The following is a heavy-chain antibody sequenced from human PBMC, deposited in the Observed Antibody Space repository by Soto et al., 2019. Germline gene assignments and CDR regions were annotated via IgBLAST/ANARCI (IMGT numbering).Heavy chain of an antibody. Sequence: GGSLSLSCAASGFTVSSNYMSWVRQAPGKGLEWVSVIYSGGSTYYADSVKGRFTISRDTSKNTLYLQMNSLRAEDTAMYYCAKGSYSGIYSDFDYWGQGTLVTVSS. CDR3: AKGSYSGIYSDFDY. CDR1: GFTVSSNY. D-gene: IGHD1-26*01. V-gene: IGHV3-53*05. J-gene: IGHJ4*02. CDR2: IYSGGST.